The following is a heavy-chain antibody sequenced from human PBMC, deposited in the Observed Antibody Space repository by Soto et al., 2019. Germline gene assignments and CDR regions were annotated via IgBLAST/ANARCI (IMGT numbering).Heavy chain of an antibody. D-gene: IGHD2-8*01. Sequence: QVHLRESGPGLVKPSETLSLSCTVSGGSISNFYWSWIRQPPGKGLEWIGYISYSGNTHYNPSLKRRVSISVDTTKNPLSPNLTSVTAADTAVYYCARAPMVLSRSYFDSWGQGTPVTVSS. CDR2: ISYSGNT. J-gene: IGHJ4*02. CDR1: GGSISNFY. CDR3: ARAPMVLSRSYFDS. V-gene: IGHV4-59*01.